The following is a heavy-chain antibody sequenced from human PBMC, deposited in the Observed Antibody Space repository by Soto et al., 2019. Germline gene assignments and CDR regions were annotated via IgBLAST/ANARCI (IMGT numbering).Heavy chain of an antibody. D-gene: IGHD3-22*01. Sequence: APAKVSCKESGGTFTSYGICWVRQATGQGLEWMGWISAYNGNTNYAQKLQGRVTMTTDTSTSTAYMELRSLRSDDTAVYYCARDGNYDSSGYYGDAFDIWGQGTMVTVSS. CDR2: ISAYNGNT. J-gene: IGHJ3*02. CDR1: GGTFTSYG. V-gene: IGHV1-18*04. CDR3: ARDGNYDSSGYYGDAFDI.